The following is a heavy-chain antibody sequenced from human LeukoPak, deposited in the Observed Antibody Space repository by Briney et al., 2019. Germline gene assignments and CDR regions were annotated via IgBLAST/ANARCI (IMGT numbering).Heavy chain of an antibody. CDR3: AREIAAAGAFDI. J-gene: IGHJ3*02. Sequence: GGSLRLSCAASGFTFSSYAMHWVRQAPGKGLEWAAVISYDGSNKYYADSVKGRFTISRDNSKNTLYLQMNSLRAEDTAVYYCAREIAAAGAFDIWGQGTMVTVSS. CDR2: ISYDGSNK. CDR1: GFTFSSYA. V-gene: IGHV3-30-3*01. D-gene: IGHD6-13*01.